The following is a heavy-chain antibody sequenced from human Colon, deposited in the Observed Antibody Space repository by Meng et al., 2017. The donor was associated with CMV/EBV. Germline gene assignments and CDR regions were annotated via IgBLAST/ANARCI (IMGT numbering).Heavy chain of an antibody. CDR1: GFNFGRCA. CDR2: ISYDGSNK. Sequence: CAASGFNFGRCAMDWVRRAPGKGLEWVTVISYDGSNKYYADSVKGRFTISRDNSKNTLYLQMNSLRAEDTAVYYCARETGTTGAYFDYWGQGTLVTVSS. J-gene: IGHJ4*02. V-gene: IGHV3-30*01. D-gene: IGHD1-7*01. CDR3: ARETGTTGAYFDY.